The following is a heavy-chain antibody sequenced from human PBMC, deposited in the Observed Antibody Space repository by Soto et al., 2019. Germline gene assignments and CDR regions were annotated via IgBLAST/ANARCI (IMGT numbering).Heavy chain of an antibody. V-gene: IGHV4-39*01. CDR1: GGSIISSSYY. CDR2: IYYSGST. J-gene: IGHJ4*02. D-gene: IGHD6-13*01. Sequence: SETLSLTCTVSGGSIISSSYYWGWIRQPPGKGLEWIGSIYYSGSTYYNPSLKSRVTISVDTSKNQFSLKLSSVTAADTAVYYCARLFRGIAAAGTDYWGQGTLVTVSS. CDR3: ARLFRGIAAAGTDY.